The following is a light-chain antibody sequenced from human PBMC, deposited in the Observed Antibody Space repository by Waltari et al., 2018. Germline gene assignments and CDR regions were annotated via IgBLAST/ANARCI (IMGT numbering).Light chain of an antibody. J-gene: IGKJ2*01. V-gene: IGKV3-11*01. CDR3: QQRSNWYT. CDR1: QSDGSY. Sequence: EIVLTQSPATLSLAPGESAILSCRASQSDGSYLAWYQQKPGQAPRLLIYDASNRATGIPARFSGSGSGTDFTLTISSLEPEDFAVYYCQQRSNWYTFGQGTKLEIK. CDR2: DAS.